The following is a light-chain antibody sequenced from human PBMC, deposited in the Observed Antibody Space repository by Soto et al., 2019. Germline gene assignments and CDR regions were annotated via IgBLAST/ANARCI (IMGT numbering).Light chain of an antibody. Sequence: QPVLTQPPSASGTPGQRVTISCSTSSSNIGGNTVNWYQQVPGTAPKLLIYSYDQRPSGVPDRFSGSKSGTSASLAISGLQSEDEAHYYCAAWDASLNGYVFGTGTKVTVL. CDR2: SYD. CDR1: SSNIGGNT. CDR3: AAWDASLNGYV. V-gene: IGLV1-44*01. J-gene: IGLJ1*01.